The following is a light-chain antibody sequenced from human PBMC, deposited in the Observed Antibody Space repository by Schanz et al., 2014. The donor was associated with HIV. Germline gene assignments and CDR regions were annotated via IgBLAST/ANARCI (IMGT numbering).Light chain of an antibody. V-gene: IGLV1-40*01. CDR3: ASYTTTLV. CDR1: SSNIGAGYD. J-gene: IGLJ1*01. CDR2: GNN. Sequence: QSVLTQPPSVSGAPGQRVTISCTGSSSNIGAGYDVHWYQQLPGTAPKLLIYGNNNRPSGVPDRFSGSKSGTSASLAITGLQADDEADYYCASYTTTLVFGPGTKLTVL.